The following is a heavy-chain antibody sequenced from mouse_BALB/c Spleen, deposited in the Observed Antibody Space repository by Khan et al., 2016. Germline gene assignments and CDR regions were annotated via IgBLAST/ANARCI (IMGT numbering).Heavy chain of an antibody. CDR1: GYSITSGYS. Sequence: EVQLQESGPDLVKPSQSLSLTCTVTGYSITSGYSWHWIRQFPGNKLEWMAYIHYNGSTNYNPSLKSRISVTRDTSKNQFFLQLNSVTTGDTATYYCARDDYDEVYYAMHYWGQGTSVTVSS. CDR3: ARDDYDEVYYAMHY. J-gene: IGHJ4*01. V-gene: IGHV3-1*02. D-gene: IGHD2-4*01. CDR2: IHYNGST.